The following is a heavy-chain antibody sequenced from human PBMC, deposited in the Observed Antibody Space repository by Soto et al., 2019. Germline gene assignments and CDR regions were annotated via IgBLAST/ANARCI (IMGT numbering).Heavy chain of an antibody. V-gene: IGHV4-59*01. CDR3: AREQWLAF. D-gene: IGHD6-19*01. J-gene: IGHJ4*02. CDR2: IYYSGST. Sequence: SETLSLTCTVSGGSISSYYWSWIRQPPGKGLEWIGYIYYSGSTNYNPSLKSRVTISVDTSKNQFSLKLSSVTDADTAVYYCAREQWLAFWGQGTLVTVSS. CDR1: GGSISSYY.